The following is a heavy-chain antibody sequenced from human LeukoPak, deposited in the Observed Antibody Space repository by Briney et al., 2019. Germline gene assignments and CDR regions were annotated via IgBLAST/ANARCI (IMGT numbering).Heavy chain of an antibody. CDR2: MNPNSGNT. Sequence: ASVKVSCKASGYTFTSYDINWVRQATGQGLEWMGWMNPNSGNTGYAQKFQGRVTMTRNTSISTAYMELSSLRSEDTAVYYCAGAPLYDYVWGSYRSYWFDPWGQGTLVTVSS. CDR1: GYTFTSYD. CDR3: AGAPLYDYVWGSYRSYWFDP. J-gene: IGHJ5*02. D-gene: IGHD3-16*02. V-gene: IGHV1-8*01.